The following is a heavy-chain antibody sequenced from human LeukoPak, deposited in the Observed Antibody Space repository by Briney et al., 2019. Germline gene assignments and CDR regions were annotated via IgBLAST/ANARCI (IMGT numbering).Heavy chain of an antibody. CDR3: AREDGSGSFDY. V-gene: IGHV4-34*01. CDR2: INHSGST. Sequence: SETLSLTCAVYGGSFSGYYWSWIRQPPGKGLEWIGEINHSGSTRFNPSLKSRVTISVDTSKNQFSLQLNSVTPEDTAVYYCAREDGSGSFDYWGQGTLVTVSS. J-gene: IGHJ4*02. CDR1: GGSFSGYY. D-gene: IGHD3-10*01.